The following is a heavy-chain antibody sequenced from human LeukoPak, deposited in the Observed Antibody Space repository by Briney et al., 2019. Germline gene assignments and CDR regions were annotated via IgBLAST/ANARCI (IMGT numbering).Heavy chain of an antibody. Sequence: SETLSLTCAVSGGSMRNYYGSWVRQPPGKGLEGVGYTYDSGSASYNPSLRSRVSISIDTSKTQFSLNLSSVTAADTAVYYCARGWASSWYYFDFWGQGTLVTVSS. CDR1: GGSMRNYY. D-gene: IGHD2-2*01. CDR3: ARGWASSWYYFDF. CDR2: TYDSGSA. J-gene: IGHJ4*02. V-gene: IGHV4-59*01.